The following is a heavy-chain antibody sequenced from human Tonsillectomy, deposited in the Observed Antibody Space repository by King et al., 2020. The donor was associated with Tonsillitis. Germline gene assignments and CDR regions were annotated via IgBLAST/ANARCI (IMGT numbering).Heavy chain of an antibody. J-gene: IGHJ6*02. CDR3: AGYCSSTSCYLGYYYGMDV. V-gene: IGHV3-23*03. D-gene: IGHD2-2*01. CDR2: IYSGGSST. CDR1: GFTFSSYA. Sequence: VQLVESGGGLAQPGGSLRLSCAASGFTFSSYAMSWVRQAPGKGLEWVSVIYSGGSSTYYADSVKGRFTISRDNSKNTLYLQMNSLRAEDTAVYYCAGYCSSTSCYLGYYYGMDVWGQGTTVTVSS.